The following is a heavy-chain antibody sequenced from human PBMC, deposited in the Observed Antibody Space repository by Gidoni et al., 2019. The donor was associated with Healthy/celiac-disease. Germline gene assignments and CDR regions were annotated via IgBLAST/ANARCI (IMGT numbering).Heavy chain of an antibody. D-gene: IGHD1-26*01. Sequence: QVQLQESGPGLVKPSQTLSLTCTFSGGPISSGGYYWSWIRQHPGKGLEWIGYIYYSGSTYYNPSLKSRVTISVDTSKNQFSLKLSSVTAADTAVYYCARGGGATALFDYWGQGTLVTVSS. CDR1: GGPISSGGYY. CDR2: IYYSGST. CDR3: ARGGGATALFDY. V-gene: IGHV4-31*03. J-gene: IGHJ4*02.